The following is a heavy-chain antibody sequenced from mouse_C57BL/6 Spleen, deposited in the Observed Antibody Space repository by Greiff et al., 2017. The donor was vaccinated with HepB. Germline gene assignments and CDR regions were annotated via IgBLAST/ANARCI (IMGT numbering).Heavy chain of an antibody. Sequence: EVNLVESGGGLVKPGGSLKLSCAASGFTFSDYGMHWVRQAPEKGLEWVAYISSGSSTIYYADTVKGRFTISRDNAKNTLFLQMTSLRSEDTAMYYCARQHYYGSSPYFDYWGQGTTLTVSS. J-gene: IGHJ2*01. CDR3: ARQHYYGSSPYFDY. CDR2: ISSGSSTI. CDR1: GFTFSDYG. V-gene: IGHV5-17*01. D-gene: IGHD1-1*01.